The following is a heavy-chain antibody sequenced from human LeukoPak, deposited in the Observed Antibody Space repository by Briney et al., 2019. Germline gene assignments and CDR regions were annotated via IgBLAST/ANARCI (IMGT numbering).Heavy chain of an antibody. CDR2: IYTSGST. Sequence: SETLSLTCTVSGDSISGFYWSWIRQAAGKGLEWIGHIYTSGSTNYNPSLKSRVTMSVDMSKNQFSLKLRSVTAADTAVYYCARDVVAARGSFDYWDQGNLVTVSS. J-gene: IGHJ4*02. CDR3: ARDVVAARGSFDY. D-gene: IGHD2-2*01. CDR1: GDSISGFY. V-gene: IGHV4-4*07.